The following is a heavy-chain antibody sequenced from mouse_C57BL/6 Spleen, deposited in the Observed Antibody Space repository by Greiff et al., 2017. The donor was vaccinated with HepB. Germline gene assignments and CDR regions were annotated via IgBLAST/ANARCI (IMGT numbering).Heavy chain of an antibody. Sequence: VQLVESGAELARPGASVKMSCKASGYTFTSYTMHWVKQRPGQGLEWIGYINPSSGYTKYNQKFKDKATLTADKSSSTAYMQLSSLTSEDSAVYYCARSFIYDGYFGGFDYWGQGTTLTVSS. CDR2: INPSSGYT. V-gene: IGHV1-4*01. J-gene: IGHJ2*01. D-gene: IGHD2-3*01. CDR3: ARSFIYDGYFGGFDY. CDR1: GYTFTSYT.